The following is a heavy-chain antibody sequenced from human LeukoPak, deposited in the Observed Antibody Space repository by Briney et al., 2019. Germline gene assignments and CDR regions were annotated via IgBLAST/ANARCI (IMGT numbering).Heavy chain of an antibody. CDR2: IYYSGST. V-gene: IGHV4-59*05. Sequence: SETLSLTCTVSGGSISSYYWSWIRQPPGKGLEWIGSIYYSGSTYYNPSLKSRVTISVDTSKNQFSLKLSSVTAADTAVYYCARQASSPDNYYDSSEFDYWGQGTLVTVSS. CDR3: ARQASSPDNYYDSSEFDY. J-gene: IGHJ4*02. CDR1: GGSISSYY. D-gene: IGHD3-22*01.